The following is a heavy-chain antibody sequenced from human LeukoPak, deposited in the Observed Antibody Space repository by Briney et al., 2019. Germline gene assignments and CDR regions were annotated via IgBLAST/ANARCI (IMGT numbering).Heavy chain of an antibody. J-gene: IGHJ5*02. CDR3: AREAYYYHTSGDWFDP. Sequence: PSGTLSLTCTVSGGSISSDNYYWSWIRQPAGKGLEWIGRIYTSGSTNYNPSLKSRVTISVDTSKNQFSLKLSSVTAADTAVYYCAREAYYYHTSGDWFDPWGQGALVTVSS. CDR2: IYTSGST. D-gene: IGHD3-22*01. V-gene: IGHV4-61*02. CDR1: GGSISSDNYY.